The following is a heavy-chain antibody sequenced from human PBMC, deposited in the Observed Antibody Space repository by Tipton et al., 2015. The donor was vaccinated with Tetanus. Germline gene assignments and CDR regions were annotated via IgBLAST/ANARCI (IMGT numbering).Heavy chain of an antibody. Sequence: SLRLSCAASGFTFSDYYMSWIRQAPGKGLEWLSYISSGGTTIYYADSVKGRFTISRDNAKNSLFLQMDSLRAEDTAVYFCAREEGYKDRRGLYRVRAFDPWAHGTVVTASS. CDR3: AREEGYKDRRGLYRVRAFDP. D-gene: IGHD2-15*01. J-gene: IGHJ3*01. CDR2: ISSGGTTI. V-gene: IGHV3-11*01. CDR1: GFTFSDYY.